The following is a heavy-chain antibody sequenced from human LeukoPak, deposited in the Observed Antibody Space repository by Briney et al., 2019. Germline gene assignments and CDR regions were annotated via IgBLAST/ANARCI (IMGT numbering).Heavy chain of an antibody. J-gene: IGHJ6*02. CDR2: INHSGST. V-gene: IGHV4-34*01. CDR1: GGSFSGYY. Sequence: PSETLSLTCAVYGGSFSGYYWSWIRQPPGKGLEWIGEINHSGSTNYNPSLKSRVTISVDTSKNQFSLKLSSVTAADTAAYYCARDYGDILTGYSRTYGMDVWGQGTTVTVSS. D-gene: IGHD3-9*01. CDR3: ARDYGDILTGYSRTYGMDV.